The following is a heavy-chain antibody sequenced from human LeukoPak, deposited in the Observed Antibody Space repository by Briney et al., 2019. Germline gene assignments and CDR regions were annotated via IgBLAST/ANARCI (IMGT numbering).Heavy chain of an antibody. V-gene: IGHV4-39*07. Sequence: SETLSLTCTVSGGSVSGSRYYWGWERQPPGKGLEWIGSIYYTGSTYYNPSLKSRVTISVDTSKNQFSLKLSSVTAANTAVYYCAREPYSSGWLYYGMDVWGQGTTVTVSS. D-gene: IGHD6-19*01. CDR1: GGSVSGSRYY. CDR3: AREPYSSGWLYYGMDV. CDR2: IYYTGST. J-gene: IGHJ6*02.